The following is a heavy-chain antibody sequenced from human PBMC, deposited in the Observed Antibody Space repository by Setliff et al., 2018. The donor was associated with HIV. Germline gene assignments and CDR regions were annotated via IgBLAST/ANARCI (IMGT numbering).Heavy chain of an antibody. CDR3: AGVPVPGANWFDP. CDR2: VSQSGST. Sequence: SETLSLTCNVSGVSINRTDHYWGWIRQSPGKSLEWIGSVSQSGSTYYNPSLKSRITISVDRSKNLFSLKLISVTAADQGVYYCAGVPVPGANWFDPWGRGTLVTVSS. CDR1: GVSINRTDHY. J-gene: IGHJ5*02. V-gene: IGHV4-39*01.